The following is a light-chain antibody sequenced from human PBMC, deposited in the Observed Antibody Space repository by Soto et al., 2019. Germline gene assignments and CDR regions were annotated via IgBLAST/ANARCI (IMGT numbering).Light chain of an antibody. J-gene: IGKJ5*01. V-gene: IGKV3-15*01. CDR2: STS. CDR1: QSVSTN. CDR3: QQYNNWPIT. Sequence: EIVMTQSPATLSGSVGERATLSCRASQSVSTNLAWYQQKPGQASRLLIYSTSTRATGIPARFSGSGSGTEFTLTISSLQSEDFAVYYCQQYNNWPITFGQGTRLEIK.